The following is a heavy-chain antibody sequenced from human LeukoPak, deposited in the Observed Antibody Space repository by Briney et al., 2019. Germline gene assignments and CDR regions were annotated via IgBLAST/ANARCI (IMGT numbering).Heavy chain of an antibody. J-gene: IGHJ6*03. Sequence: PGGSLRLSCAASGFTFSSFDMHWVRQPTAQGLEWVSTIGTASDTYYPGSVEGRFTLTRDNAKNSLYLQMNSLTAGDTAVYYCAREPLRGKYYYMDVWGKGTTVTVSS. CDR1: GFTFSSFD. CDR3: AREPLRGKYYYMDV. CDR2: IGTASDT. D-gene: IGHD1-1*01. V-gene: IGHV3-13*01.